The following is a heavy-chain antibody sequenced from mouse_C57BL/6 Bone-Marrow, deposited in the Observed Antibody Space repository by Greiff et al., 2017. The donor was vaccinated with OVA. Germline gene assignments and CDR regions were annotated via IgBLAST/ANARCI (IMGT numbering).Heavy chain of an antibody. J-gene: IGHJ3*01. V-gene: IGHV1-55*01. Sequence: QVQLQQPGAELVKPGASVRMSCKASGYTFTSYWITWVKQRPGQGLEWIGDIYPGSGSTNYNEKFKSKATLTVDTSSSTAFMQLSSLTSEDSAVYYCARRRGLRQSCFAYWGQVTLVTVSA. CDR1: GYTFTSYW. D-gene: IGHD2-2*01. CDR3: ARRRGLRQSCFAY. CDR2: IYPGSGST.